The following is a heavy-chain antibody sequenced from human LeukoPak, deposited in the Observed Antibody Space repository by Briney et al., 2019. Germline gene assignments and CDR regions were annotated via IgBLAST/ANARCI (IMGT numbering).Heavy chain of an antibody. CDR3: ARDKAQDSVYYGMDV. D-gene: IGHD6-6*01. V-gene: IGHV3-21*06. Sequence: GGSLRLSCAASGFTYSSYSMVWVRQAPGKGLEWVSSISSGSNYIYYADSVKGRFTISRDNARTSLYLQMNSLRAEDTAVYYCARDKAQDSVYYGMDVWGQGTTVTVSS. CDR1: GFTYSSYS. J-gene: IGHJ6*02. CDR2: ISSGSNYI.